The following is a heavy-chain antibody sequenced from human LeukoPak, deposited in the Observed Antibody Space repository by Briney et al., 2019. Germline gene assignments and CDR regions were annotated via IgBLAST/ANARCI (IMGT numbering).Heavy chain of an antibody. CDR1: GGTFSSYA. CDR3: ARDACRGPGSTSCYGGSDY. J-gene: IGHJ4*02. CDR2: IIPIFGTA. D-gene: IGHD2-2*01. V-gene: IGHV1-69*05. Sequence: SVKVSCKASGGTFSSYAISWVRQAPGQGLEWMGGIIPIFGTANYAQKFQGRVTITTDESTSTAYMELSSLRSEDTAVYYCARDACRGPGSTSCYGGSDYWGQGTLVTVSS.